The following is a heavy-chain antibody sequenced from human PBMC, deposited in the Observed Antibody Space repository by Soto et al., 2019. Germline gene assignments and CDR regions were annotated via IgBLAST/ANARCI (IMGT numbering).Heavy chain of an antibody. CDR2: IYHSGST. CDR3: AREGRGSTSCCNWFDP. V-gene: IGHV4-38-2*02. D-gene: IGHD2-2*01. CDR1: GYSISSGYY. Sequence: ETLSLTCAVSGYSISSGYYWGWIRQPPGKGLEWIGSIYHSGSTYYNPSLKSRVTISVDTSKNQFSLKLSSVTAADTAVYYCAREGRGSTSCCNWFDPWGQGTLVTVSS. J-gene: IGHJ5*02.